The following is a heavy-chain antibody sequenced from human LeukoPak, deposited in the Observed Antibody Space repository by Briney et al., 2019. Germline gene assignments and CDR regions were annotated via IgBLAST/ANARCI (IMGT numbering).Heavy chain of an antibody. CDR3: AKAPPCSGGSCYFIDY. Sequence: GGSLRLSCAASGFTFSSYGMHWVRQAPGKGLEWVAFISYDGSNKYYADSVKGRFTISRDNSKNTLYLQMNSLRAEDTAVYYCAKAPPCSGGSCYFIDYWGQGTLVTVSS. CDR1: GFTFSSYG. V-gene: IGHV3-30*18. CDR2: ISYDGSNK. D-gene: IGHD2-15*01. J-gene: IGHJ4*02.